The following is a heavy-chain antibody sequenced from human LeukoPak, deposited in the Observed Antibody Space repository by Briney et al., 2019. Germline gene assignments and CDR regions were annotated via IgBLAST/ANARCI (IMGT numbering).Heavy chain of an antibody. D-gene: IGHD5-18*01. J-gene: IGHJ4*02. CDR3: ARGLDTAMVVTVSFDY. CDR2: INPSGGST. V-gene: IGHV1-46*01. Sequence: GASVKDSCKASGYTFTSYYMHWVRQAPGQGLEWMGIINPSGGSTSYAQKFQGRVTMTRDMSTSTVYMELSSLRSEDTAVYYCARGLDTAMVVTVSFDYWGQGTLVTVSS. CDR1: GYTFTSYY.